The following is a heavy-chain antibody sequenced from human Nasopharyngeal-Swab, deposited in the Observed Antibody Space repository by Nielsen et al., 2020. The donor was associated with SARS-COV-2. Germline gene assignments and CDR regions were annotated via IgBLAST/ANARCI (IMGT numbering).Heavy chain of an antibody. CDR3: ARIFTYSSSWYGKYYFDY. Sequence: RQAPGKGLEWIGSIYYSGSTYYNPSLKSRVTISVDTSKNQFSLKLSSVTAADTAVYYCARIFTYSSSWYGKYYFDYWGQGTLVTVSS. J-gene: IGHJ4*02. D-gene: IGHD6-13*01. CDR2: IYYSGST. V-gene: IGHV4-39*01.